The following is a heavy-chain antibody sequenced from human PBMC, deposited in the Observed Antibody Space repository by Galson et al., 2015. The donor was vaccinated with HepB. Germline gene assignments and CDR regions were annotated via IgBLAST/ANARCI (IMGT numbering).Heavy chain of an antibody. CDR3: ARHTSSGYYSDVLGY. CDR1: GYSFTSYW. CDR2: IYPGDSDT. J-gene: IGHJ4*02. Sequence: QSGAEVKKPGESLKISCKGSGYSFTSYWIGWVRQMPGKGLEWMGIIYPGDSDTRYSPSFQGQVTISADKSISTAYLQWSSLKASDTAMYYCARHTSSGYYSDVLGYWGQGTLVTVSS. D-gene: IGHD3-22*01. V-gene: IGHV5-51*01.